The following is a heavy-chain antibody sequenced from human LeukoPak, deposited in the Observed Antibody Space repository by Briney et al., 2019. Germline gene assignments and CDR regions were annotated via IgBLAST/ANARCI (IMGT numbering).Heavy chain of an antibody. CDR3: ARATYYYDTSAYYYYY. D-gene: IGHD3-22*01. Sequence: GGFLRLSCAASGFTFSDYYMSWIRQAPGKGLEWVSYISSSSTTIYYADSVKGRFTISRDNAKNSLYLQMNSLRAEDTAVYYCARATYYYDTSAYYYYYWGQGTLVTVSS. CDR2: ISSSSTTI. V-gene: IGHV3-11*01. J-gene: IGHJ4*02. CDR1: GFTFSDYY.